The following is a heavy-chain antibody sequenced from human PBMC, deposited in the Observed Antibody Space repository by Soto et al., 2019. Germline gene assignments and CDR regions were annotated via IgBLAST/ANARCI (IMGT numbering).Heavy chain of an antibody. J-gene: IGHJ4*02. CDR1: GFTFSSYG. D-gene: IGHD5-18*01. CDR3: AKDRTWIQLWPSPGGVYYFDY. Sequence: QVQLVESGGGVVQPGRSLRLSCAASGFTFSSYGMHWVRQAPGKGLEWVAVISYDGSNKYYADSVKGRFTISRDNSKNTLYLQMNSLRAEDTAVYYCAKDRTWIQLWPSPGGVYYFDYWGQGTLVTVSS. CDR2: ISYDGSNK. V-gene: IGHV3-30*18.